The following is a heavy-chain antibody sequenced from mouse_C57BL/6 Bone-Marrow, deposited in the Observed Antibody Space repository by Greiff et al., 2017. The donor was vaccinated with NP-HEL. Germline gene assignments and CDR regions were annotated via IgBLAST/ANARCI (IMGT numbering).Heavy chain of an antibody. Sequence: EVMLVESGGGLVKPGGSLKLSCAASGFTFSDYGMHWVRQAPEKGLEWVAYISSGSSTIYYADTVKGRFTISRDNARNTLFLQVTSLRSEDTAMYYCARGLRRGYYAMDYWGQGTSVTVSS. CDR1: GFTFSDYG. CDR2: ISSGSSTI. CDR3: ARGLRRGYYAMDY. J-gene: IGHJ4*01. D-gene: IGHD2-4*01. V-gene: IGHV5-17*01.